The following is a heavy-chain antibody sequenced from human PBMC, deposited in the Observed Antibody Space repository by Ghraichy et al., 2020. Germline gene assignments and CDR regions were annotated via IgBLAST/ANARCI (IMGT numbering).Heavy chain of an antibody. V-gene: IGHV3-23*01. CDR1: GFTFSSFA. J-gene: IGHJ4*02. CDR3: AKKRPGTGGVAAYPFDY. D-gene: IGHD6-19*01. CDR2: VSSSGGTT. Sequence: GGSLRLSCAASGFTFSSFAINWVRQGPGKGLEWVSFVSSSGGTTKYADSVKGRFTISRDNSKNTVYLQMNSLRAEDTALYYCAKKRPGTGGVAAYPFDYWGQGTLVTVSS.